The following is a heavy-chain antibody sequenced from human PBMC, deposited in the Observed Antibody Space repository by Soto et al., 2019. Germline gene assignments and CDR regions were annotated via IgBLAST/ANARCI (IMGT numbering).Heavy chain of an antibody. V-gene: IGHV5-51*01. CDR3: ARAMPYDTYYYYGMDG. CDR2: IYPDDSDT. Sequence: GESLKISCQASGYSFFNSWIGWVRQMPGKGLEWMGIIYPDDSDTRYGPSFEGQVTISADKSSNTAYLQWSSLKASDTAIYYCARAMPYDTYYYYGMDGWGQGTKVTVSS. D-gene: IGHD3-16*01. J-gene: IGHJ6*02. CDR1: GYSFFNSW.